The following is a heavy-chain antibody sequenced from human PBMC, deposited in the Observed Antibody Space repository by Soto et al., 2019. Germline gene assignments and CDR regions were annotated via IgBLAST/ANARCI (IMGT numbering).Heavy chain of an antibody. CDR1: GFTFSAYA. Sequence: EVQLLESGGALEQPGGSLRLSCAASGFTFSAYAMGWVRQPPGKGLEWVSSIGVSDGRRYYADSVKGRFSISRDNAENTVYLQMNGLRAEDTAGYYCVKDTPAWRQVWGYDYWGQGVQVTVSS. D-gene: IGHD7-27*01. CDR3: VKDTPAWRQVWGYDY. J-gene: IGHJ4*02. CDR2: IGVSDGRR. V-gene: IGHV3-23*01.